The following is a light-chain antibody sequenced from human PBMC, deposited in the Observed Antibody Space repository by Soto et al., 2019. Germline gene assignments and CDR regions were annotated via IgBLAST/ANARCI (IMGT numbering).Light chain of an antibody. CDR3: SSYTSSSTYVV. V-gene: IGLV2-14*01. Sequence: QSALTQPASVSGSPGQSITISGTGTSSDVGGYNYVSWYQQHPGKAPKLMIYDVSNRPSGVSNRFSGSKSGNTASLNISGLQAEDEADYYCSSYTSSSTYVVFGGGTKVTVL. CDR1: SSDVGGYNY. J-gene: IGLJ2*01. CDR2: DVS.